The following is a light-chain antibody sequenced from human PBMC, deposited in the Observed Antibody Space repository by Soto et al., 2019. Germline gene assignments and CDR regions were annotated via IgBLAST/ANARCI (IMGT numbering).Light chain of an antibody. V-gene: IGLV2-23*01. CDR2: EGS. Sequence: QSVLTQPASVSGSPGQSITISCTGTSSDVGSYNLVSWYQQHPGNATKLMIYEGSKRPSGVSNRFFGSKSGNTASLTISGLQAEDEDDYYCCSFARGSTLVFGGGTKLTVL. CDR3: CSFARGSTLV. J-gene: IGLJ3*02. CDR1: SSDVGSYNL.